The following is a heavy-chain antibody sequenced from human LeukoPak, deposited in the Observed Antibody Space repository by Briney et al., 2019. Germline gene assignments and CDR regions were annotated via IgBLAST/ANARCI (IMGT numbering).Heavy chain of an antibody. CDR1: GYTFTSYD. CDR2: MNPNSGNT. D-gene: IGHD3-10*01. V-gene: IGHV1-8*01. CDR3: ARSSWPDYYGSGEIDY. Sequence: ASVKVSCKASGYTFTSYDINWVRQATGQGLEWMGWMNPNSGNTGYAQKFQGRVTMTRNTSISTAYMELSRPRSDDTAVYYCARSSWPDYYGSGEIDYWGQGTLVTVSS. J-gene: IGHJ4*02.